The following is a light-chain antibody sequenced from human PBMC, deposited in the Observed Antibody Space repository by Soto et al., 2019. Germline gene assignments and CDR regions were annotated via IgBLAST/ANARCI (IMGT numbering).Light chain of an antibody. CDR1: SSDVGGYNY. CDR3: SSYTTSFTVI. V-gene: IGLV2-14*03. J-gene: IGLJ2*01. Sequence: QSALTQPASVSGSPGQSIAISCTGTSSDVGGYNYVSWYQQHPGKAPKLMIYDVSVRPSGVSDRFSGSKSDNTASLTISGLQAEDEAHYYCSSYTTSFTVIFGGGTKVTVL. CDR2: DVS.